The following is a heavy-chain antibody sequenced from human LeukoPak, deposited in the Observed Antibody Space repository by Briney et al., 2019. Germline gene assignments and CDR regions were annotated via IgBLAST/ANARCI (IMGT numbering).Heavy chain of an antibody. CDR2: ISAYNGNT. J-gene: IGHJ4*02. CDR3: AIVDTTVGFDY. Sequence: SVKVSCKTSGYTFTTYVITWVRQAPGRGLEWMGWISAYNGNTAYAQKFQGRVTVTTDTSTRTASMDLRSLRSDDTAVYYCAIVDTTVGFDYWGQGTLVTVSS. V-gene: IGHV1-18*04. D-gene: IGHD5-18*01. CDR1: GYTFTTYV.